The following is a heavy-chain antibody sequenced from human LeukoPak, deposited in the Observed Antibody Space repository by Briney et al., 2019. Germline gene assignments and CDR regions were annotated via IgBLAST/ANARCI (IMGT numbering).Heavy chain of an antibody. CDR2: IYVGGNT. J-gene: IGHJ4*02. Sequence: PSETLSLTCTVSGGSISSSSYYWGWIRQPPEKGLDWIGNIYVGGNTYYNPSLNSRVTLSLDTSRNQISLDLNSVTAADTAVYYCARLQYYYDSSGFFDYWGQGTVVTVSS. V-gene: IGHV4-39*07. CDR1: GGSISSSSYY. CDR3: ARLQYYYDSSGFFDY. D-gene: IGHD3-22*01.